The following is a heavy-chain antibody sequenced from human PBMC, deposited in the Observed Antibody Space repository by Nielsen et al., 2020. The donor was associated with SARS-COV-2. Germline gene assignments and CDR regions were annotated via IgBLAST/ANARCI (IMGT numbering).Heavy chain of an antibody. CDR3: AKLHSGSFGAGDY. J-gene: IGHJ4*02. CDR1: GFTFDDYA. Sequence: SLKISCAASGFTFDDYAMHWVRQAPGKGLEWVSGISWNSGSIGYADSVKGRFTISRDNAKNSLYLQMNSLRAEDTALYYCAKLHSGSFGAGDYWGQGTLVTVPS. V-gene: IGHV3-9*01. D-gene: IGHD1-26*01. CDR2: ISWNSGSI.